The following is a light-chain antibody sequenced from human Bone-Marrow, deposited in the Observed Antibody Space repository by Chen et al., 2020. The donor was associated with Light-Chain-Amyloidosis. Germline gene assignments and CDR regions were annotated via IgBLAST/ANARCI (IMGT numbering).Light chain of an antibody. CDR1: NIGGKD. CDR3: HVWDSYTAV. Sequence: SYELTQPLSVSLALGQTATITCEGNNIGGKDVHWYQQRPGQAPVLVIYKNTNRPSGIPERLSGSNSGNTATLTISRAQAGDEADYHCHVWDSYTAVFGGGTKVIVL. J-gene: IGLJ3*02. V-gene: IGLV3-9*01. CDR2: KNT.